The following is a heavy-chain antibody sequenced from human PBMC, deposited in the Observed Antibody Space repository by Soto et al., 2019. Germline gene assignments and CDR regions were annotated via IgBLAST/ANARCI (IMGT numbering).Heavy chain of an antibody. CDR3: ARKGAAASYAHYYMDV. J-gene: IGHJ6*03. CDR2: VYYSGNT. Sequence: SETLSLTCTVSGGSINPYYWSWIRQPPGKGLEWIEYVYYSGNTNYNPSLESRVTISVDTSRNRFSLNLTSATAADTAVYYCARKGAAASYAHYYMDVWGRGTAVTVSS. CDR1: GGSINPYY. D-gene: IGHD6-13*01. V-gene: IGHV4-59*01.